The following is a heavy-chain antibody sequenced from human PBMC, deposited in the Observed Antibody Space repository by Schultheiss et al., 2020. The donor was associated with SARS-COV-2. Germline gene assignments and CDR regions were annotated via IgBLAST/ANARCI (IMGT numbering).Heavy chain of an antibody. CDR1: GYTFTGYY. CDR2: INPNSGGT. V-gene: IGHV1-2*02. Sequence: ASVKVSCKASGYTFTGYYMHWVRQAPGQGLEWMGWINPNSGGTNYAKKFQGRVTMTRDTSINTAYMELSRLRSDDTAVYYCARDPANGYYGSGSYAFDYWCQGAPVTVSS. CDR3: ARDPANGYYGSGSYAFDY. J-gene: IGHJ4*02. D-gene: IGHD3-10*01.